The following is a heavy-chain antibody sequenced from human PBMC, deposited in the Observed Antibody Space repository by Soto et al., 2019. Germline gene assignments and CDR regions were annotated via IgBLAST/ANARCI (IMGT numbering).Heavy chain of an antibody. CDR2: IFPKFGTT. CDR1: GDTDTNYV. V-gene: IGHV1-69*13. Sequence: SVKVSCKASGDTDTNYVISWVRQAHGQGLEWMGGIFPKFGTTYSAQKLQDRLTITADESTSTVYMQLSSLRLDDTAVYYCEAEMTFGRLSVVWGQGTTVTVSS. CDR3: EAEMTFGRLSVV. D-gene: IGHD1-26*01. J-gene: IGHJ6*02.